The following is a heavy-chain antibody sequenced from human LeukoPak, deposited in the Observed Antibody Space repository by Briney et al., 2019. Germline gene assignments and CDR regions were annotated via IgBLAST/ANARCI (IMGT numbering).Heavy chain of an antibody. CDR2: ISSSSSTI. Sequence: GGSLRLSCAASGFTFNSYSMNWVRQAPGKGLEWVSYISSSSSTIYYADSVKGRFTISRDNAKNSLYLQMNSLRAEDTAVYYCARDRRWLQLNLDYWGQGTLVTVSS. J-gene: IGHJ4*02. V-gene: IGHV3-48*01. CDR3: ARDRRWLQLNLDY. CDR1: GFTFNSYS. D-gene: IGHD5-24*01.